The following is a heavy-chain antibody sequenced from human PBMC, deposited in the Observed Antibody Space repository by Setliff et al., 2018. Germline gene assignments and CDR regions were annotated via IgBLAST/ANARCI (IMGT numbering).Heavy chain of an antibody. J-gene: IGHJ4*02. CDR1: GGSISSSSYY. D-gene: IGHD2-2*02. CDR3: ARDLHGYNYFDY. CDR2: IYYSGST. V-gene: IGHV4-39*07. Sequence: SETLSLTCTVSGGSISSSSYYWGWIRQPPGKGLEWIGSIYYSGSTHYNPALKSRVTISVDTSKNQFSLKLNSVTAADTAAYYCARDLHGYNYFDYWGRGTLGTVSS.